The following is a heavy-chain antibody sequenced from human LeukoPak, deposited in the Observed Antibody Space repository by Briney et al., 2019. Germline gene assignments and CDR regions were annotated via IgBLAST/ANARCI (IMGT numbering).Heavy chain of an antibody. CDR3: AKGLGIQLWLRPFDY. CDR1: GFTFGSYA. Sequence: TGGSLRLSCAASGFTFGSYAMSWVRQAPGKGLEWVSAISGSGGSTYYADSVKGRFTISRDNSKNTLYLQMNSLRAEDTAVYYCAKGLGIQLWLRPFDYWGQGTLVTVSS. J-gene: IGHJ4*02. D-gene: IGHD5-18*01. V-gene: IGHV3-23*01. CDR2: ISGSGGST.